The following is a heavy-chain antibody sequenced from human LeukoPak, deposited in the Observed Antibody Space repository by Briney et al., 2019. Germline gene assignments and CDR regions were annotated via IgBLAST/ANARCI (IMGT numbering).Heavy chain of an antibody. D-gene: IGHD5-18*01. CDR3: ASGGYGYVSY. Sequence: SETLSLTCAVSGGSISSGGYSWSWIRQPPGKGLEWVGYIYYSGSTYYNPSLKSRVTISVDTSKNQFSLKLSSVTAADTAVYYCASGGYGYVSYWGQGTLVTVSS. V-gene: IGHV4-30-4*07. CDR2: IYYSGST. CDR1: GGSISSGGYS. J-gene: IGHJ4*02.